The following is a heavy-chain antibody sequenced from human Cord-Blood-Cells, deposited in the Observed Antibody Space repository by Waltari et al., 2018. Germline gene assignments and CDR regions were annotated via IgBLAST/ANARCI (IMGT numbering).Heavy chain of an antibody. D-gene: IGHD1-26*01. CDR3: TTDGLGATTS. Sequence: EVQLVESGGGLVKPGGSLRLSCAASGFTFSNAWMSWVRQAPGKGLGWVGRSKSKTEGGTTDYAAPVKGRFTISRDDSKNTLYLQMNSLKTEDTAVYYCTTDGLGATTSWGQGTLVTVSS. J-gene: IGHJ4*02. CDR1: GFTFSNAW. CDR2: SKSKTEGGTT. V-gene: IGHV3-15*01.